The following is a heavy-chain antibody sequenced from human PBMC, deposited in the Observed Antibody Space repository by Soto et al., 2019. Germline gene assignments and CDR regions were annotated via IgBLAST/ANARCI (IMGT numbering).Heavy chain of an antibody. Sequence: ASVKVSCKASGYTFTGYYMHWVRQAPGQGLEWMGWINPNSGGTNYAQKFQGWVTMTRDTSISTAYMELSRLRSDDTAVYYCAREAMVRGRGRYYYYGMDVWGQGTTVTVSS. J-gene: IGHJ6*02. V-gene: IGHV1-2*04. CDR2: INPNSGGT. CDR3: AREAMVRGRGRYYYYGMDV. CDR1: GYTFTGYY. D-gene: IGHD3-10*01.